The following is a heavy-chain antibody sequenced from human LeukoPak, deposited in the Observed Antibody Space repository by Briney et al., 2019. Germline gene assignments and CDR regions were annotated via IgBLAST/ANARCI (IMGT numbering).Heavy chain of an antibody. Sequence: GGSLRLSCAASGFTFSIYWMTWVRQAPGKGLEWVANIKEDGSVKYYVDSVKGRFTISRDNAKKSLYLQMNNLRGEDTAVYFCARRCKLCLDVWGQGTTVTVSS. J-gene: IGHJ6*02. CDR1: GFTFSIYW. CDR2: IKEDGSVK. V-gene: IGHV3-7*01. D-gene: IGHD5-24*01. CDR3: ARRCKLCLDV.